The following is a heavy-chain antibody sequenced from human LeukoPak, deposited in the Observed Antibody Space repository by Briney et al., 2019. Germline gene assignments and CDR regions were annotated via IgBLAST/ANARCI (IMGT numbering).Heavy chain of an antibody. J-gene: IGHJ4*02. Sequence: PRASVNVSCKASGGTFTTYSISWVRQAPGQGLEWMGGIIPIFGTPNYAQKFQGRVTITADKSTNTVYMDLSSLRSEDTAVYYCATGGWGSGVGLFEYWGQGTLVTVSS. CDR1: GGTFTTYS. D-gene: IGHD7-27*01. CDR3: ATGGWGSGVGLFEY. V-gene: IGHV1-69*06. CDR2: IIPIFGTP.